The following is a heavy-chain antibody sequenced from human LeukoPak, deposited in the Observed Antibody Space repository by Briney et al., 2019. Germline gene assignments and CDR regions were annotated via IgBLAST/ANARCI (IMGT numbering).Heavy chain of an antibody. Sequence: PGGSLRLSCAASGFTFTNYWVTWVRQGPGKGLEWVANIKQGGSEKYYIASVRGRFTISRDNAKNSLYLQMNSLTVEDTAVYYCARSNLAAFDSWGQGTLVTVSS. J-gene: IGHJ4*02. CDR1: GFTFTNYW. V-gene: IGHV3-7*04. CDR3: ARSNLAAFDS. CDR2: IKQGGSEK. D-gene: IGHD6-25*01.